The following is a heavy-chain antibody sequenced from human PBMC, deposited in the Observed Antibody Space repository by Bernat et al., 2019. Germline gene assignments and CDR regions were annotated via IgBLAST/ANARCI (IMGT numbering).Heavy chain of an antibody. J-gene: IGHJ4*02. CDR1: GFTFSSYG. CDR2: IWYDGSNK. V-gene: IGHV3-33*01. D-gene: IGHD6-19*01. Sequence: QVQLVESGGGVVRPGRSLRLSCAASGFTFSSYGMHWVRQAPGKGLEWVAVIWYDGSNKYYADSVKGRFTISRDNSKNTLYLQMNSLRAEDMAVYYCARGGGIGSGWYFDYWGQGTLVTVSS. CDR3: ARGGGIGSGWYFDY.